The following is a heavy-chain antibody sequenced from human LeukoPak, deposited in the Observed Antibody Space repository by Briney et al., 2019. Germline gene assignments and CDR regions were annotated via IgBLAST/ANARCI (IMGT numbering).Heavy chain of an antibody. J-gene: IGHJ4*02. CDR3: AKQAWGSGWYPYYFDY. CDR2: ISGSGGST. V-gene: IGHV3-23*01. Sequence: GGSLRLSCAASGFTFSSYAMSWVRQAPGKGLEWVSAISGSGGSTYYADSVKGRFTISRDNSKNTLYLQMNSLRAEDTAVYYCAKQAWGSGWYPYYFDYWGQGTLVTVSS. D-gene: IGHD6-19*01. CDR1: GFTFSSYA.